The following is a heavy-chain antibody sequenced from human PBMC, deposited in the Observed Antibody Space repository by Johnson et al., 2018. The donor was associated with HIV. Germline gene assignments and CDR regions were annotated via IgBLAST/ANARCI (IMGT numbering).Heavy chain of an antibody. CDR1: GFTFTNYG. Sequence: QVQLVESGGGVVRPGRSLRLSCAASGFTFTNYGMHWVRQAPGKGLEWVAAISYDGRNEKYADSVKGRFTISRDNSKNTLSLQMNSLRAEDTAVYYCAKVNGDYKTDAFDIWGQGTMVTVSS. CDR2: ISYDGRNE. CDR3: AKVNGDYKTDAFDI. D-gene: IGHD4-17*01. J-gene: IGHJ3*02. V-gene: IGHV3-30*18.